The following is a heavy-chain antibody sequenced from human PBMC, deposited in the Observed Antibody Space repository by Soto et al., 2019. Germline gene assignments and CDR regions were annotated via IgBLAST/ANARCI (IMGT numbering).Heavy chain of an antibody. J-gene: IGHJ4*02. CDR3: AKAGIVLVATIHFDY. CDR1: GFTFSDYY. Sequence: PGGSLRLSCAASGFTFSDYYMSWIRQAPGKGLEWVSYISGSGGTTYYADSVKGRFTISRDNSKNTLYLQMNSLRAEDTAVYYCAKAGIVLVATIHFDYWGQGTLVTVSS. CDR2: ISGSGGTT. D-gene: IGHD5-12*01. V-gene: IGHV3-23*01.